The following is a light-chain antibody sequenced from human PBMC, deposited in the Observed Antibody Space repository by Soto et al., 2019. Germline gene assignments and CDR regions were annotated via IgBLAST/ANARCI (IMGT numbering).Light chain of an antibody. Sequence: QSVLTQPDSVSGSPGQSITISCSGTSSDVGAYNFVSWYQVHPGRAPKLIISEVTVRPSGVSHRFSGSKSGNSASLTIAGVQAEDEADEYCTSYPTTNTPSVFGSGTKLTV. J-gene: IGLJ1*01. CDR3: TSYPTTNTPSV. CDR1: SSDVGAYNF. CDR2: EVT. V-gene: IGLV2-14*01.